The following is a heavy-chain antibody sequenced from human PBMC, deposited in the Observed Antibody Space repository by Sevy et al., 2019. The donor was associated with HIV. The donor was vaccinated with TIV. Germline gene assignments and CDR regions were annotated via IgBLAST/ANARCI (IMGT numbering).Heavy chain of an antibody. CDR1: GGSISSYF. J-gene: IGHJ4*02. CDR2: TYFTGNT. D-gene: IGHD1-1*01. Sequence: SETLSLTCSVSGGSISSYFWTWVRQSPGKGLEWIGNTYFTGNTDYSPSLKSRVTLSLDTSKSKFSLTLKSLTAADTAIYFCARDSTTRPRVLDYWGQGTLVTVSS. V-gene: IGHV4-59*01. CDR3: ARDSTTRPRVLDY.